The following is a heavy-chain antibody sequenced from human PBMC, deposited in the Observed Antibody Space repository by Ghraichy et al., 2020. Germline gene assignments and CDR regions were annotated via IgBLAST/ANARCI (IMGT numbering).Heavy chain of an antibody. V-gene: IGHV3-48*02. CDR1: GFTFSSYS. D-gene: IGHD1-1*01. J-gene: IGHJ4*02. CDR2: ISSSSSTI. Sequence: LSLTCAASGFTFSSYSMNWVRQAPGKGLEWVSHISSSSSTIHYADSVKGRFTISRDNAKNSLYLQMNSLRDEDTAVYYCARDRTAGQPLASPGLRGQGTLVTVSS. CDR3: ARDRTAGQPLASPGL.